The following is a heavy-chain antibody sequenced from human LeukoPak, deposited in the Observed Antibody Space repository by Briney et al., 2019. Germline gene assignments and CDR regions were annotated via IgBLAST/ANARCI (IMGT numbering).Heavy chain of an antibody. J-gene: IGHJ4*02. V-gene: IGHV5-51*01. CDR2: IYPGDSDT. CDR1: GYSFTSYW. D-gene: IGHD1-26*01. CDR3: ARTHRGNGATKNVPL. Sequence: GESLKISCKGSGYSFTSYWIGWVRQMPGKGLEWMGIIYPGDSDTRYSPSFQGQVTISADKSISTAYLQWSSLKASDTAMYYCARTHRGNGATKNVPLWGQGTLVTVSS.